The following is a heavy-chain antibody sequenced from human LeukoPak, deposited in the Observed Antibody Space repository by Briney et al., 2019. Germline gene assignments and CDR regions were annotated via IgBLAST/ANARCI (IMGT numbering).Heavy chain of an antibody. Sequence: ASLKVSCKASGYTFTSYDINWVRQATGQGREWMGWMNPNSGNTGYAQTFQGRVTITRNTSISKAYMELSSLRSEDTAVYYCARGGSYDSSGYSPYYYMDVWGKGTTVTVSS. D-gene: IGHD3-22*01. J-gene: IGHJ6*03. V-gene: IGHV1-8*03. CDR1: GYTFTSYD. CDR2: MNPNSGNT. CDR3: ARGGSYDSSGYSPYYYMDV.